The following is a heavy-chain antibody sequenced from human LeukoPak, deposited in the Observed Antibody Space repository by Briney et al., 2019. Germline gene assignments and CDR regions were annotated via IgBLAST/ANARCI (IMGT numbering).Heavy chain of an antibody. D-gene: IGHD3-3*01. J-gene: IGHJ6*03. CDR3: ARGLYYDFWSGSGAYYMDV. V-gene: IGHV4-34*01. CDR1: VGSFSGYY. CDR2: INHSGST. Sequence: SETLSLTCAVYVGSFSGYYWSWIRQPPGKGLEWIGEINHSGSTNYNPSLKSRVTISVDTSKNQFSLKLSSVTAADTAVYYCARGLYYDFWSGSGAYYMDVWGKGTTVTVSS.